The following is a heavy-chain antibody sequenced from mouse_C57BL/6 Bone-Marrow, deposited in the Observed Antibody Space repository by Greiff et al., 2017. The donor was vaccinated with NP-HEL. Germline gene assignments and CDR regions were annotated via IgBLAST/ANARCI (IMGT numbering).Heavy chain of an antibody. CDR2: IDPSDSYT. V-gene: IGHV1-69*01. CDR3: ARGCFYGYYVPFAY. CDR1: GYTFTSYW. Sequence: VQLQESGAELVIPGASVKLSCKASGYTFTSYWMHWVKQRPGQGLEWIGEIDPSDSYTNYNQKFKGKSTLTVDKASSTAYMQLSSLTSEDSAVYYCARGCFYGYYVPFAYWGQGTLVTVSA. J-gene: IGHJ3*01. D-gene: IGHD2-3*01.